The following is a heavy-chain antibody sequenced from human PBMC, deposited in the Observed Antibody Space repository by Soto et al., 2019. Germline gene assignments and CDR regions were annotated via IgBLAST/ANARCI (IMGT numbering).Heavy chain of an antibody. D-gene: IGHD2-21*01. CDR2: ISSSSSYI. V-gene: IGHV3-21*01. CDR1: GFTFSSYS. Sequence: GGSLRLSCAASGFTFSSYSMNCVRQAPGKELEWVSSISSSSSYIYYADSVKDRFTISRDNAKNSLYLKMNSLKGGDTGVYFCARVSPVNVVLLSYFACWGQGTLVPV. CDR3: ARVSPVNVVLLSYFAC. J-gene: IGHJ4*02.